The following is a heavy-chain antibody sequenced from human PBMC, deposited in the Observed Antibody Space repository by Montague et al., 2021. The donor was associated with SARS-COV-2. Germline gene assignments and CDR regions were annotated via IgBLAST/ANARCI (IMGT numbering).Heavy chain of an antibody. Sequence: SETLSLTCVVSGDSISTDNWWTWVRLPPGKGLEWVGEIYHTGSTKYKPSLKSRVSMSVDKSKNQFSLKLSSVTAADTAVYYCARVRWGEAARGTFYYGIDVWGQGTTVTVSS. CDR1: GDSISTDNW. J-gene: IGHJ6*02. D-gene: IGHD6-13*01. CDR3: ARVRWGEAARGTFYYGIDV. CDR2: IYHTGST. V-gene: IGHV4-4*02.